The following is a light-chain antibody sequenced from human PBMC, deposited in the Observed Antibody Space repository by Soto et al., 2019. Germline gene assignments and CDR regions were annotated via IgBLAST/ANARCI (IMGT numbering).Light chain of an antibody. CDR1: QSVLHSSTKKNS. CDR2: WAS. Sequence: DIVMTQSPDSLAVSLGERATIQCKSSQSVLHSSTKKNSLAWYQQKPGQPPRLLIYWASTRESGVPDRITGSGSGTDFTLTISSLQAEDFAVYYCQQSSPQTFGQGTKVDIK. CDR3: QQSSPQT. J-gene: IGKJ1*01. V-gene: IGKV4-1*01.